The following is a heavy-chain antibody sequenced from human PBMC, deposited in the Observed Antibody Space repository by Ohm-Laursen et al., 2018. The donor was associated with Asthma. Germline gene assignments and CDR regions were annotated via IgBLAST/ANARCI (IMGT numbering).Heavy chain of an antibody. D-gene: IGHD3-10*01. V-gene: IGHV3-53*01. CDR2: IYSGGST. J-gene: IGHJ3*02. CDR1: GYTFSRYS. CDR3: AGKPNYGLDAFDI. Sequence: GSLRLSCTASGYTFSRYSIHWVRQIPGKGLEWVSVIYSGGSTYYADSVKGRFTISRDNSKNTLYLQMNSLRAEDTAVYYCAGKPNYGLDAFDIWGQGTMVTVSS.